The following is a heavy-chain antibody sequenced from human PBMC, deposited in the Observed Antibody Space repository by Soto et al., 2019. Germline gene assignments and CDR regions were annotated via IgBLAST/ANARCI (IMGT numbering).Heavy chain of an antibody. Sequence: SETLSLTCAVYGGSFSGYYWSWIRQPPGKGLEWIGEINHSGSTNYNPSLKSRVTISVDTSKNQFSLKLSSVTAADTAVYYCARYRLRWYAYGYWGQGTLVTVSS. CDR1: GGSFSGYY. CDR2: INHSGST. CDR3: ARYRLRWYAYGY. D-gene: IGHD4-17*01. J-gene: IGHJ4*02. V-gene: IGHV4-34*01.